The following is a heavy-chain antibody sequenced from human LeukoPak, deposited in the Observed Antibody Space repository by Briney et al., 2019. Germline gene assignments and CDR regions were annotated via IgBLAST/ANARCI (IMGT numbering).Heavy chain of an antibody. CDR3: ARVGCSGGSCYSGRGPFDP. Sequence: GGSLRLSCAASGLTFSSYWMSWVRQAPGKGREWVANIKQDGSEKYYVYSVKGRFTISRDNAKNSLYLQMNSLRAEDTAVYYCARVGCSGGSCYSGRGPFDPWGQGTLVTVSS. J-gene: IGHJ5*02. D-gene: IGHD2-15*01. CDR1: GLTFSSYW. V-gene: IGHV3-7*01. CDR2: IKQDGSEK.